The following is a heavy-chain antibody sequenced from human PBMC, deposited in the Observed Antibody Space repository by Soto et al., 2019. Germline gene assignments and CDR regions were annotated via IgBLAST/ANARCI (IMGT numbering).Heavy chain of an antibody. CDR2: IIPMFGAA. Sequence: QVQLVQSGAEVKKPGSSVKVSCKASGGMFSTHGFTWVRQAPGQGLEWMGGIIPMFGAANYAQKFQGRVTXTXDXXTSTAYMELSSLRSADTAVYYCARELGGSSRTPETTGAFDMGGQGTMVTVSS. CDR3: ARELGGSSRTPETTGAFDM. D-gene: IGHD2-2*01. CDR1: GGMFSTHG. J-gene: IGHJ3*02. V-gene: IGHV1-69*05.